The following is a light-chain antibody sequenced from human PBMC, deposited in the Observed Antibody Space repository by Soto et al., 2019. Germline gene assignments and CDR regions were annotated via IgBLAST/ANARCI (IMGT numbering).Light chain of an antibody. V-gene: IGKV3-20*01. CDR3: QQYGGSPLVT. CDR2: GAS. Sequence: EIVLTQSPATLSLSPGERVTLSCRASQYITNNYLAWYQQKLGQAPRLLIYGASSRATGIPDRFSGSGSGTDFTLTISRLEPEDFAVYYCQQYGGSPLVTFGGGARVEIK. J-gene: IGKJ4*01. CDR1: QYITNNY.